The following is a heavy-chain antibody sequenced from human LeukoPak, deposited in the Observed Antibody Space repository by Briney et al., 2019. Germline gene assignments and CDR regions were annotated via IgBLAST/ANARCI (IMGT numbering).Heavy chain of an antibody. CDR3: ARGVDYEPSYFDY. D-gene: IGHD4-17*01. Sequence: PSETLSLTCAVYGGSFSGYYWSWIRQPPGKGLEWIGEINHSGSTNYNPSLKSRVTISVDTSKNQFSLKLSSVTAADTAVYYCARGVDYEPSYFDYWGQGTLVTVSS. CDR1: GGSFSGYY. V-gene: IGHV4-34*01. CDR2: INHSGST. J-gene: IGHJ4*02.